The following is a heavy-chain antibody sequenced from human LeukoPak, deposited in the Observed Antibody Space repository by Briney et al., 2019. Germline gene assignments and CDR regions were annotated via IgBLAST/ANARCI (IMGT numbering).Heavy chain of an antibody. V-gene: IGHV4-4*07. D-gene: IGHD3-3*01. J-gene: IGHJ3*02. CDR2: IYTSGST. CDR1: GGSISNYY. CDR3: ARDYDFWSGYYFDAFDI. Sequence: SETLSLTCTVSGGSISNYYWTWIRLPAGKGLEWIGRIYTSGSTNYNPSLKSRVTMSVDTSKNQFSLKLSSVTAADTAVYYCARDYDFWSGYYFDAFDIWGQGTMVTVSS.